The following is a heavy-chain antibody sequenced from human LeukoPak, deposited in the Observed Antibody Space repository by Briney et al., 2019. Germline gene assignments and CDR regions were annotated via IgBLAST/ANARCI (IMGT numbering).Heavy chain of an antibody. J-gene: IGHJ3*02. V-gene: IGHV3-11*01. D-gene: IGHD5-24*01. CDR3: ARLQSPDSPLDI. CDR1: GFSFSGYF. Sequence: PGGSLRLSCAASGFSFSGYFMTWIRQAPGKGLEWVSYISDTGRTIYYADSVRGRFTISRDNAKNSLFLQMDTLRAEDTAVYYCARLQSPDSPLDIWGQGTMVTVSS. CDR2: ISDTGRTI.